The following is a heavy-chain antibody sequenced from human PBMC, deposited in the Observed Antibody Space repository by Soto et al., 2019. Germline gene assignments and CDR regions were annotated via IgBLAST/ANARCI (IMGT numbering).Heavy chain of an antibody. CDR3: ARTGIAGTGDFDY. V-gene: IGHV1-18*01. CDR2: ISAYNGNT. J-gene: IGHJ4*02. CDR1: GYSFTIYG. Sequence: QVQLVQSGAEVKKPGASVKVSCKASGYSFTIYGFTWVRQAPGQGLEWMGWISAYNGNTNYAQRLQDRVTMTTDTSTRTAYMELRSLRSDDTAVYFCARTGIAGTGDFDYWGQGTLVTVSS. D-gene: IGHD6-19*01.